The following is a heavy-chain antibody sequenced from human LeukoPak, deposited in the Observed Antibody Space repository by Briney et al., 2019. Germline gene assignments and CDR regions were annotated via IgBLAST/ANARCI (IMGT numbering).Heavy chain of an antibody. J-gene: IGHJ4*02. CDR3: AKGRTGYIPGF. CDR1: GFTFSTYT. CDR2: ITGNGATT. D-gene: IGHD6-13*01. Sequence: GRSLRLSCAASGFTFSTYTMTWVRQAPGKGLEWVSVITGNGATTCYADSLKGRFTISRDNSKNTLYLQMNSLRAEDTAVYYCAKGRTGYIPGFWGQGTLVTVSS. V-gene: IGHV3-23*01.